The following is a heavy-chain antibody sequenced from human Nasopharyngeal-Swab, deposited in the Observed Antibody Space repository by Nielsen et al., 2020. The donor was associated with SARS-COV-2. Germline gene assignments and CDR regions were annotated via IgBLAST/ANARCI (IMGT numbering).Heavy chain of an antibody. CDR2: ISSSGSTI. CDR1: GFTFSDYY. V-gene: IGHV3-11*01. CDR3: ARGCRCGSGWYEDFYYYYGMDV. D-gene: IGHD6-19*01. J-gene: IGHJ6*02. Sequence: GGSLRLSCAASGFTFSDYYMSWIRQAPGKGLEWVSYISSSGSTIYYADSVKGRFTISRDNAKNSLYLQMNSLRAEDTAVYYCARGCRCGSGWYEDFYYYYGMDVWGQGTTVTVSS.